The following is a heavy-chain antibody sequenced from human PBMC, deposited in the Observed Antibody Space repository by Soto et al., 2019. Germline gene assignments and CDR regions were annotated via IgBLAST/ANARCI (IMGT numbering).Heavy chain of an antibody. D-gene: IGHD2-15*01. J-gene: IGHJ6*02. CDR2: IWYDGSNK. V-gene: IGHV3-33*01. Sequence: QVQLVESGGGVVQPGRSLRLSCAASGFTFSSYGMHWVRQAPGKGLEWVAVIWYDGSNKYYADSVKGRFTISRDNSKNTLYLQMNSLRAEDTAVYYCARVGDCSGGSRYSVFGYYYGMDVWGQGTTVTVSS. CDR1: GFTFSSYG. CDR3: ARVGDCSGGSRYSVFGYYYGMDV.